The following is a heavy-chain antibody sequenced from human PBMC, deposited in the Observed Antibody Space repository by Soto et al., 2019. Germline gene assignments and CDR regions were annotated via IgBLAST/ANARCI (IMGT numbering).Heavy chain of an antibody. CDR3: ARGQTEFDP. D-gene: IGHD2-21*02. J-gene: IGHJ5*02. CDR2: ISAYNGNT. V-gene: IGHV1-18*01. Sequence: SFKTACGSSGYSVSGYISMGVRQAPGQGLEWMGWISAYNGNTNYAQKLQGRVTMTTDTSTSTAYMELRSLRSDDTAVYYCARGQTEFDPWGQGTLVTVSS. CDR1: GYSVSGYI.